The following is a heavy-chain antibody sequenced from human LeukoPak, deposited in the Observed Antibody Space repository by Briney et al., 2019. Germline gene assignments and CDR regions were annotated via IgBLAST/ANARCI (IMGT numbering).Heavy chain of an antibody. D-gene: IGHD3-10*01. CDR3: ARDPARLWFGELIPYYFDL. Sequence: GGSLRLSCAASGFTFSNYWMHWVRQAPGKGLVWVSRINSDGRSTSYADAVKGRFTISRDNAKDTLYLQMNSLGAEDTAMYYCARDPARLWFGELIPYYFDLWGQGTLVTVSS. V-gene: IGHV3-74*01. CDR2: INSDGRST. J-gene: IGHJ4*02. CDR1: GFTFSNYW.